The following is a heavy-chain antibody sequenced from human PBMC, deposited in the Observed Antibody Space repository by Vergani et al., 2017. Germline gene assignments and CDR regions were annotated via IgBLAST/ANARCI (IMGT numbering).Heavy chain of an antibody. Sequence: QVQLQESGPGLVKPSETLSLTCAVSGYSISSGYYWGWIRQPPGKGLEWIGSIYHSGSTYYNPSLKSRVTISGATSKNQFSLKLSSVTAADTAVYYCARTPYSMAGPAGGDYWGQGTLVTVSS. J-gene: IGHJ4*02. V-gene: IGHV4-38-2*01. D-gene: IGHD6-19*01. CDR1: GYSISSGYY. CDR3: ARTPYSMAGPAGGDY. CDR2: IYHSGST.